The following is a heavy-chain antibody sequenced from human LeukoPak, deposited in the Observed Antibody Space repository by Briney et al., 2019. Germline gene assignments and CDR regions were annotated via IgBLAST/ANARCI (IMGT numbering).Heavy chain of an antibody. CDR2: MNPNSGNT. D-gene: IGHD3-3*01. Sequence: ASVKVSCKASGYTFISYDINWVRQATGQGLEWMGWMNPNSGNTGYAQKFQGRVTMTRNTSISTAYMELSSLRSEDTAVYYCASSTTYYDFWSGRIGGYWFDPWGQGTLVTVSS. J-gene: IGHJ5*02. V-gene: IGHV1-8*01. CDR3: ASSTTYYDFWSGRIGGYWFDP. CDR1: GYTFISYD.